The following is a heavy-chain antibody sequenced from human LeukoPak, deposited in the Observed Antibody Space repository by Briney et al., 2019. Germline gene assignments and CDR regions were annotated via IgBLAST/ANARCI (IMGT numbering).Heavy chain of an antibody. V-gene: IGHV1-2*02. CDR2: MNPNSGGT. Sequence: ASVKVSCKASGYTFTSYDINWVRQATGQGLEWMGWMNPNSGGTNYAQKFQGRVTMTRDTSISTAYMELSRLRSDDTAVYYCASEWTVTTWVYWGQGTLVTVSS. D-gene: IGHD4-17*01. CDR3: ASEWTVTTWVY. J-gene: IGHJ4*02. CDR1: GYTFTSYD.